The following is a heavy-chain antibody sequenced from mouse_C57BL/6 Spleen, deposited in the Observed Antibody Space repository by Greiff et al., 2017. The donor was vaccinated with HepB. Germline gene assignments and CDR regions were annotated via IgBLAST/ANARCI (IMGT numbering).Heavy chain of an antibody. CDR1: GYSFTDYN. CDR3: ARSGLYYGSSYDFDY. J-gene: IGHJ2*01. D-gene: IGHD1-1*01. CDR2: INPNYGTT. V-gene: IGHV1-39*01. Sequence: EVKVVESGPELVKPGASVKISCKASGYSFTDYNMNWVKQSNGKSLEWIGVINPNYGTTSYNQKFKGKATLTVDQSSSTAYMQLNSLTSEDSAVYYCARSGLYYGSSYDFDYWGQGTTLTVSS.